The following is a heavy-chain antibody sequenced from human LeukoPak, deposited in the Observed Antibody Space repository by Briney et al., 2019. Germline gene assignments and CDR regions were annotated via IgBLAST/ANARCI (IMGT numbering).Heavy chain of an antibody. CDR1: GFIFSSYE. V-gene: IGHV3-48*03. J-gene: IGHJ4*02. CDR2: ISSNGYTK. CDR3: VSPPYYFDSGNYYGGY. D-gene: IGHD3-22*01. Sequence: GGSLRLSCVASGFIFSSYEINWVRQAPGKGLEWVSYISSNGYTKNYADSVKGRFTVSRDNAKNSLYLQMNSLRAEDTAIYYCVSPPYYFDSGNYYGGYWGQGPLVTVSS.